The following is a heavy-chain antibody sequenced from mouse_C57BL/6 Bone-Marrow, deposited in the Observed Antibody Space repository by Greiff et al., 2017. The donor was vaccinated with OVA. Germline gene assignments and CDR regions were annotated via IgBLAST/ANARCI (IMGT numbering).Heavy chain of an antibody. V-gene: IGHV1-69*01. CDR3: ARPLYGSLYYYAMDY. J-gene: IGHJ4*01. CDR1: GYTFTSYW. Sequence: VQLQQPGAELVMPGASVKLSCKASGYTFTSYWMHWVKQRPGQGLEWIGEIDPSDSYTNYNQKFKGKSTLTVDKSSSTAYMQLSSLTSEDSAVYYCARPLYGSLYYYAMDYWGQGTSVTVSS. D-gene: IGHD2-2*01. CDR2: IDPSDSYT.